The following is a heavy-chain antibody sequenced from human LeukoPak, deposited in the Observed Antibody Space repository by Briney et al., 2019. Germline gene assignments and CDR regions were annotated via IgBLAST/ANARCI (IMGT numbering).Heavy chain of an antibody. CDR2: VYYTGST. CDR3: ARSYCPGGSCYGFDF. J-gene: IGHJ3*01. Sequence: SETLSLTCTVSGGSISRFYWSWIRQPPGKGLEWIGYVYYTGSTNYNPSLKSRLTISVDTSKNQFSLKLSSLPAADTDVYYRARSYCPGGSCYGFDFWGLGTMVTVSA. D-gene: IGHD2-15*01. V-gene: IGHV4-59*01. CDR1: GGSISRFY.